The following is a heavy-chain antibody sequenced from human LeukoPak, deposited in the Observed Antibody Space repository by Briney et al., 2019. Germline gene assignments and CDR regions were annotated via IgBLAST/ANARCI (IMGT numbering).Heavy chain of an antibody. V-gene: IGHV4-34*01. CDR1: GGSFSGYY. CDR3: ARATTVVNGDY. CDR2: INHSGST. D-gene: IGHD4-23*01. J-gene: IGHJ4*02. Sequence: SETLSLTCAVYGGSFSGYYWSWIRQPPGKGLEWIGEINHSGSTNYNPSLKSRVTISVDASKNQFSLKLSSATAADTAVYYCARATTVVNGDYWGQGTLVTVSS.